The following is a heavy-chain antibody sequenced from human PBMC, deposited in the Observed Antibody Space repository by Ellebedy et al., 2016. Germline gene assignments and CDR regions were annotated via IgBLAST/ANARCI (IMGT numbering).Heavy chain of an antibody. CDR2: VKSRRDGGTI. J-gene: IGHJ6*02. D-gene: IGHD4-17*01. CDR3: TTGPAVNYYYGMDV. CDR1: GFSFSYGW. Sequence: GESLKISXAASGFSFSYGWMNWVRQAPGKGLEWVGRVKSRRDGGTIDYAAPVKGRFTISRDDSKTRLYLQMNSLKMEDTAVYYCTTGPAVNYYYGMDVWGQGTTVTVSS. V-gene: IGHV3-15*07.